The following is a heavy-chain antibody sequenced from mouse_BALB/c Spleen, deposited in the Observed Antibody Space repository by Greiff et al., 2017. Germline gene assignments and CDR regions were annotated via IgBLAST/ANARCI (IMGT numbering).Heavy chain of an antibody. Sequence: EVQRVEYGGGLVKPGGSLKLSCAASGFTFSDYYMYWVRQTPEKRLEWVATISDGGSYTYYPDSVKGRFTISRDNAKNNLYLQMSSLKSEDTAMYYCARDLLDAYWGQGTLVTVSA. J-gene: IGHJ3*01. CDR3: ARDLLDAY. CDR2: ISDGGSYT. V-gene: IGHV5-4*02. CDR1: GFTFSDYY. D-gene: IGHD2-1*01.